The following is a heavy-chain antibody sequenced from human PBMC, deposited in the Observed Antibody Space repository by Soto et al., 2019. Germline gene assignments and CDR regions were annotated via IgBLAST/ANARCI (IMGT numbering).Heavy chain of an antibody. CDR1: GGSFSGYY. CDR3: ASPLVRGVIY. V-gene: IGHV4-34*01. Sequence: SETLSLTCAVYGGSFSGYYWSWIRQPPGKGLEWIGEINHSGSTNYNPSLKSRVTISVDTSKNQFSLKLSSVTAADTAVYYCASPLVRGVIYWGQGTLVTVSS. J-gene: IGHJ4*02. CDR2: INHSGST. D-gene: IGHD3-10*01.